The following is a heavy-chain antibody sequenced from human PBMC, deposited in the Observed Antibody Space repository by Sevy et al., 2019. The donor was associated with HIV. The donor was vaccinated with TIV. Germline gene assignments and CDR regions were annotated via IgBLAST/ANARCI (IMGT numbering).Heavy chain of an antibody. CDR3: ANAYSGSYSHSYLYALDV. D-gene: IGHD1-26*01. CDR1: GFSFSYYG. CDR2: ISHDGINE. Sequence: GGSLRLSCIGSGFSFSYYGIHWVRQAPGKGLDWVALISHDGINEYYADSVKGRFTISRDNSKNTVYLEMNSLRNEDTAIYFCANAYSGSYSHSYLYALDVWGHGTTVTVSS. J-gene: IGHJ6*02. V-gene: IGHV3-30*18.